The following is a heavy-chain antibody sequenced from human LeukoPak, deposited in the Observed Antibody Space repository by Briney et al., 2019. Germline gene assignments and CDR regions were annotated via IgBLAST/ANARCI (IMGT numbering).Heavy chain of an antibody. CDR2: IRYDGSNK. J-gene: IGHJ6*02. D-gene: IGHD6-13*01. Sequence: PGGSLRLSCAASGFTFSSYGMHWVRQAPGKGLEWVAFIRYDGSNKYYADSVKGRFTISRDNSKNTLYLQMNSLRAEDTAVYYCAEDLGIAAAGSQNLYYYYGMDVWGQGTTVTVSS. CDR1: GFTFSSYG. CDR3: AEDLGIAAAGSQNLYYYYGMDV. V-gene: IGHV3-30*02.